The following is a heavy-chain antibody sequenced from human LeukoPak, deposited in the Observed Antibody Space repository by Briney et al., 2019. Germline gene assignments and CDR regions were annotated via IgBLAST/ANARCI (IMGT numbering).Heavy chain of an antibody. Sequence: SVKVSCKASGGTFSSYAISWVRQAPGQGLEWMGGIIPIFGTANYAQKFQGRVTITADESTSTAYMELSSLRSEDTAVYYCASQPMIVVVIHFDYWGQGTLVTVSS. D-gene: IGHD3-22*01. V-gene: IGHV1-69*13. J-gene: IGHJ4*02. CDR3: ASQPMIVVVIHFDY. CDR2: IIPIFGTA. CDR1: GGTFSSYA.